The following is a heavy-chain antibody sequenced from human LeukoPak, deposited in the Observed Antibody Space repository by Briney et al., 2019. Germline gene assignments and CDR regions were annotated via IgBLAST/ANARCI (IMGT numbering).Heavy chain of an antibody. J-gene: IGHJ4*02. V-gene: IGHV3-7*03. D-gene: IGHD2/OR15-2a*01. CDR2: ISPDGREK. CDR3: AKDRNSWPTNFDS. CDR1: GFTFSNFW. Sequence: GGSLRLSCSASGFTFSNFWMTWVRQAPGKGLECLANISPDGREKYYMDSVKGRFTISRDNTKNSLYLQMSSLRAEDTAVYYCAKDRNSWPTNFDSWGQGTLVTVSA.